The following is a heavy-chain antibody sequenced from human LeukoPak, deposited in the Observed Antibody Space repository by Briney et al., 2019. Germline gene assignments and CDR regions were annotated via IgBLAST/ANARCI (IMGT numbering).Heavy chain of an antibody. V-gene: IGHV4-59*01. J-gene: IGHJ4*02. CDR1: GGSISSYY. CDR2: IYYSGTT. D-gene: IGHD6-13*01. Sequence: SETLSLTCTVSGGSISSYYWSWLRQPPGEALEWIGYIYYSGTTNYNPSLKSRVTISVDTSKNQFSLKLSSVTAADTAVYYCARGVYIAAAQYAYWGQGTLVTVSS. CDR3: ARGVYIAAAQYAY.